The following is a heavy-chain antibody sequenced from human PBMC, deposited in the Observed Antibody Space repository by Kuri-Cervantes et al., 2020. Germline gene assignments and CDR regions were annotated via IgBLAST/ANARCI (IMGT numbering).Heavy chain of an antibody. J-gene: IGHJ5*02. D-gene: IGHD4-17*01. CDR1: GGSFSGYY. CDR3: ARRGGSTVTPSGFDP. V-gene: IGHV4-34*01. CDR2: INHSGST. Sequence: GSLRLSCAVYGGSFSGYYWSWIRQPPGKGLEWIGEINHSGSTNYNPSLKSRVTISVDTSKNQFSLKLSSVTAADTAVYYCARRGGSTVTPSGFDPWGQGTLVTVSS.